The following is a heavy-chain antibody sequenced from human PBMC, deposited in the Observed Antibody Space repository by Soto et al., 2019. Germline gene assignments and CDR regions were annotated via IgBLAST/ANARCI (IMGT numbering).Heavy chain of an antibody. Sequence: GEYLKISCKRSGYSFTSYWISWVRQMPGKGLEWMGRIDPSDSDTNYRPSFQGHVTISADKSISTAYLQWSSLKASDTAMYYCARALPPPAAAGTNYYGMDVWGQGTTVTVSS. CDR3: ARALPPPAAAGTNYYGMDV. D-gene: IGHD6-13*01. V-gene: IGHV5-10-1*01. CDR2: IDPSDSDT. J-gene: IGHJ6*02. CDR1: GYSFTSYW.